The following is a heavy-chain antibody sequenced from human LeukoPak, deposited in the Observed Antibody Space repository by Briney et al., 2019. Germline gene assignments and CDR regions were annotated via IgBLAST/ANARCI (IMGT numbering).Heavy chain of an antibody. CDR2: INPNSGGT. J-gene: IGHJ4*02. D-gene: IGHD3-22*01. CDR3: ARRSDDYDSSAYYH. Sequence: ASVKVSCKASGYTFTGYYMHWVRQAPGQGLEWMGWINPNSGGTNYAQKFQGRVTMTMDPSISTAYMELSSLRSEDTAVYYCARRSDDYDSSAYYHWGEGTLVTVSS. V-gene: IGHV1-2*02. CDR1: GYTFTGYY.